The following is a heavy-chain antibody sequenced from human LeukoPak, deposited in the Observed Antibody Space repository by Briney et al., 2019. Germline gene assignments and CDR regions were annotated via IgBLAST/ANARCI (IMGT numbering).Heavy chain of an antibody. CDR1: GYSISRGYY. CDR3: ARAGWIVTSGIDY. Sequence: SETLSLACGVSGYSISRGYYWAWIRQPPGKGLEWIGTIYHTGSTYYTPSLGSRVTISVDTSKNEFSLNLNSVTAADTAVYYCARAGWIVTSGIDYWGQGALVTVSS. D-gene: IGHD2-2*03. V-gene: IGHV4-38-2*01. J-gene: IGHJ4*02. CDR2: IYHTGST.